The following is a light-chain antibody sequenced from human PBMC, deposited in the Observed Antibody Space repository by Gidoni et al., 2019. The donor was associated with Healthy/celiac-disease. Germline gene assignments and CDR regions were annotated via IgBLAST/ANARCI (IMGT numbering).Light chain of an antibody. CDR1: QSISSY. CDR2: AAS. V-gene: IGKV1-39*01. CDR3: QQSYSTPMCS. J-gene: IGKJ2*04. Sequence: DIQMTQSPSSLSASVGDRVTITCRASQSISSYLNWYQQKPGKAPKLLIYAASSLPRGVPSRFSGSGSGTDFTLTISNLQPEDFATYYCQQSYSTPMCSFGQXTKLEIE.